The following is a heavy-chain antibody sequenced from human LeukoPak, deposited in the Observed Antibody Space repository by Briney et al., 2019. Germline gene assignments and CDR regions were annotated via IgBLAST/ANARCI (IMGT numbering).Heavy chain of an antibody. D-gene: IGHD1-26*01. CDR1: GSTFSSYA. CDR2: ISGSGGST. V-gene: IGHV3-23*01. J-gene: IGHJ4*02. CDR3: AKDVHYSGSYPDY. Sequence: GGSLRLSCAASGSTFSSYAMSWVRQAPGKGLEWVSAISGSGGSTYYADSVKGRFTISRDNSKNTLYLQMNSLRAEDTAVYYCAKDVHYSGSYPDYWGQGTLVTVSS.